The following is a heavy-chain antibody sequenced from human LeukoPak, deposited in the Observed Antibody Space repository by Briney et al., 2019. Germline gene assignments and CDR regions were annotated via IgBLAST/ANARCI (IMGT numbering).Heavy chain of an antibody. V-gene: IGHV3-66*01. CDR1: RLIVSSNY. CDR2: IYSGGKT. J-gene: IGHJ5*02. CDR3: ARDRGWFDP. Sequence: GGSLRLSCAASRLIVSSNYMAWVRQAPGKGLEWVSVIYSGGKTYYADSVKGRFTISRDNSKNTLYLQMNSLRAGDTAVYYCARDRGWFDPWGLGTLVTVSS.